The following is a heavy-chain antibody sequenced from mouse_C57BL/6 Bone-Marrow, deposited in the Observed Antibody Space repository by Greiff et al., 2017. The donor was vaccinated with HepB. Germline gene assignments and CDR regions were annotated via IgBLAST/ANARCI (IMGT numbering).Heavy chain of an antibody. CDR1: GYTFTSYW. V-gene: IGHV1-69*01. CDR2: IDPSDSYT. CDR3: ARSLGVFDY. D-gene: IGHD1-2*01. Sequence: VQLQQPGAELVMPGASVKLSCKASGYTFTSYWMHWVKQRPGQGLEWIGEIDPSDSYTNYNQKFKGKSTLTVDKSSSTAYMQLSSLTSEDSAVYYCARSLGVFDYWGQGTTLTVSS. J-gene: IGHJ2*01.